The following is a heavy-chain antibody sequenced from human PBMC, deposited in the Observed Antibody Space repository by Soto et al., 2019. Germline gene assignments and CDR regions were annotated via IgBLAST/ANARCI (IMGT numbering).Heavy chain of an antibody. CDR2: MSYDGTNK. CDR3: ARDPSPYTSGWYGIDF. J-gene: IGHJ4*01. Sequence: QVQLVESGGGAVQPGASLRLSCTASGFMFSAYAMLWVRQAPGKGLEWVAAMSYDGTNKYYADSLKGRFTISRDNSKNTLFLQMSSLTADDSAVYYCARDPSPYTSGWYGIDFWGLGTLVTVSS. CDR1: GFMFSAYA. D-gene: IGHD6-19*01. V-gene: IGHV3-30-3*01.